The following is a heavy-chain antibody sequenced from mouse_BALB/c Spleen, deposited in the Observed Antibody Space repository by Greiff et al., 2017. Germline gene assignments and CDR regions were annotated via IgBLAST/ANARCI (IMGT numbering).Heavy chain of an antibody. CDR1: GYAFTNYL. D-gene: IGHD1-1*01. Sequence: QVQLKQSGAELVRPGTSVKVSCKASGYAFTNYLIEWVKQRPGQGLEWIGVINPGSGGTNYNEKFKGKATLTADKSSSTAYMQLSSLTSDDSAVYFCARAQDYYGSAWFAYWGQGTLVTVSA. J-gene: IGHJ3*01. CDR3: ARAQDYYGSAWFAY. V-gene: IGHV1-54*01. CDR2: INPGSGGT.